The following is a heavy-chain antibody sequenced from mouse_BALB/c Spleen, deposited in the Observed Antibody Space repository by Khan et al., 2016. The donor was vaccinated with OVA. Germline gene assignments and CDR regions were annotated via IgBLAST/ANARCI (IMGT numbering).Heavy chain of an antibody. CDR3: VRDGAYHRNDGWFAY. CDR2: INPSNGYT. Sequence: QVQLKQSGAELARPGASVKMSCKASGYTFISYTIHWIKKRPGQGLEWIGYINPSNGYTTYNQKFKDKATLTTDKSSTTAYLQLSSLTSDDSAVYNCVRDGAYHRNDGWFAYWGQGTLVTVSA. CDR1: GYTFISYT. D-gene: IGHD2-14*01. V-gene: IGHV1-4*01. J-gene: IGHJ3*01.